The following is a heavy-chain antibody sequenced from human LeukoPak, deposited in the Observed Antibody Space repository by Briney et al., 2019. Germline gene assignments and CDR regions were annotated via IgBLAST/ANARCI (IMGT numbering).Heavy chain of an antibody. CDR3: ARDRFGVVIMNYYYYGMDV. V-gene: IGHV4-34*01. J-gene: IGHJ6*02. CDR2: INHSGST. Sequence: ASETLSLTCAVYGGSFSGYYWSWIRQPPGKGLEWIGEINHSGSTNYNPSLKSRVTISVDTSKNQFSLKLSSVTAADTAVYYCARDRFGVVIMNYYYYGMDVWGQGTTVTVSS. D-gene: IGHD3-3*01. CDR1: GGSFSGYY.